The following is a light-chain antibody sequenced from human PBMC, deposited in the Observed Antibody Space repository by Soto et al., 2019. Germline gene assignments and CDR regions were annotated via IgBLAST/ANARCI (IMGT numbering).Light chain of an antibody. CDR2: EVS. CDR1: SSDVCGNNY. CDR3: NSYTSSRTYV. V-gene: IGLV2-14*01. Sequence: QSALTQPASVSGSPGQSITISCTGTSSDVCGNNYVSWYQQHPGKAPKLMIYEVSNRPSGVSNLLSGSTSGNTACLTISGLQAEDEADYYCNSYTSSRTYVFGTETKLTVL. J-gene: IGLJ1*01.